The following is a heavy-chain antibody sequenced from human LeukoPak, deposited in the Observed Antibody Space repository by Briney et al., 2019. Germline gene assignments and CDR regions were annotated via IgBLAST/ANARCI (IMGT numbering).Heavy chain of an antibody. J-gene: IGHJ4*02. Sequence: TSETLSLTCAVYGGSFSGYYWSWIRQPPGKGLEWIGEINHSGSTNYNPSLKSRVTISVDTSKNQFSLKLSSVTAADTAVYYCARAPLYSSRWYGPSFDYWGQGTLVTVSS. CDR3: ARAPLYSSRWYGPSFDY. V-gene: IGHV4-34*01. D-gene: IGHD6-13*01. CDR1: GGSFSGYY. CDR2: INHSGST.